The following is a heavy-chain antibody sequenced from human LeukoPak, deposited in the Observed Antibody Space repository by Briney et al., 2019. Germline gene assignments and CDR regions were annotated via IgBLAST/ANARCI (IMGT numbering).Heavy chain of an antibody. CDR3: AKAGCSSTSCPIDY. CDR2: ISGSGGST. V-gene: IGHV3-23*01. D-gene: IGHD2-2*01. CDR1: GFTFSSYG. Sequence: GGTLRLSCAASGFTFSSYGMGWVRQAPGKGLEWVSAISGSGGSTYYADSVKGRFTISRDNSKNTLYLQMNSLRAEDTAVYYCAKAGCSSTSCPIDYWGQGTLVTVSS. J-gene: IGHJ4*02.